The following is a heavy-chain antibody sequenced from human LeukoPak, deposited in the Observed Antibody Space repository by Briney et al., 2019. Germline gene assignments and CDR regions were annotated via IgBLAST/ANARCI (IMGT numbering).Heavy chain of an antibody. D-gene: IGHD2-21*02. Sequence: ASVKVSCKASGYTFSTYGIAWVRQAPGQGLEWMGWISGYNGNTNYAQKFQGRVTMTTDTTTTTAYMELRSLRSDDTAVYYCARGDTAWDYWGQGTLVTVSS. V-gene: IGHV1-18*01. CDR3: ARGDTAWDY. CDR1: GYTFSTYG. CDR2: ISGYNGNT. J-gene: IGHJ4*02.